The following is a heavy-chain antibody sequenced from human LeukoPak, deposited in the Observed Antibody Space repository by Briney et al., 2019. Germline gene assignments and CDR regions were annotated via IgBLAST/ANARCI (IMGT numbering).Heavy chain of an antibody. CDR3: AKGRDGDYDY. Sequence: GGSLRVSCAASGFTFSIYSMNWVRRAPGKGLEWLSSISSDSSYIFYADSVKGRFTITRDNARNSLFLQMNSLRAEDTAVYYCAKGRDGDYDYWGQGTLVTVSS. CDR2: ISSDSSYI. V-gene: IGHV3-21*04. D-gene: IGHD4-17*01. J-gene: IGHJ4*02. CDR1: GFTFSIYS.